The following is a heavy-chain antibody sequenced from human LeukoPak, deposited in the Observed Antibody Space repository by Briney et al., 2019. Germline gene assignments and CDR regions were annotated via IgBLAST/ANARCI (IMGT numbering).Heavy chain of an antibody. V-gene: IGHV3-74*01. CDR3: ARGGYGHGFDI. J-gene: IGHJ3*02. Sequence: GGSLRLSCVASGFSFTNYWMHWVRQAPGKGLVWVSRVDSDGSDTIYADSVRGRFTISRGNAKNTVFLQMNSLRVEDTAVYYCARGGYGHGFDIWGQGTMVTVSS. CDR1: GFSFTNYW. D-gene: IGHD5-12*01. CDR2: VDSDGSDT.